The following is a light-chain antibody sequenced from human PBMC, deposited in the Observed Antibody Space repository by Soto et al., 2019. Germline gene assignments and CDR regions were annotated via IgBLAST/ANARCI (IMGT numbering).Light chain of an antibody. J-gene: IGLJ3*02. CDR2: LEGRGSY. V-gene: IGLV4-60*02. Sequence: QSVLTQSSSASASLGSSVKLTCTLSSGHSSYIIAWHQQQPGKAPRFFMKLEGRGSYNKGSGVPDRFSGSSSGADRYLTISNLQFEDEADYYCETWDSNTRVFGGGTKLTVL. CDR1: SGHSSYI. CDR3: ETWDSNTRV.